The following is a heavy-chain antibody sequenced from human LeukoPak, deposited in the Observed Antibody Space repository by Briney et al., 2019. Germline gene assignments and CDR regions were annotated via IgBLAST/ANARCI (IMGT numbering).Heavy chain of an antibody. V-gene: IGHV4-39*07. CDR1: GGSISSSSYY. J-gene: IGHJ3*02. Sequence: SETLSLTCTVSGGSISSSSYYWGWIRQPPGKGLEWVGSIYYSGSTYYNPSLKSRVTISVDTSKNQFSLKLSSVTAADTAVYYCARGPHDYGDYGGAFDIWGQGTMVTVSS. D-gene: IGHD4-17*01. CDR2: IYYSGST. CDR3: ARGPHDYGDYGGAFDI.